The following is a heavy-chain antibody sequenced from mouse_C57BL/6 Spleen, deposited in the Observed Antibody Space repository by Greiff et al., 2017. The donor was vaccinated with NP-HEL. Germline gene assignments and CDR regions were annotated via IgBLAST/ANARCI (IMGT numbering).Heavy chain of an antibody. J-gene: IGHJ2*01. CDR3: SRGSSGYPFDY. Sequence: DVQLQESGPGLVKPSQSLSLTCSVTGYSITSGYYWNWIRQFPGNKLEWMGYISYDGSNNYNPSLKNRISITRDTSKNQFFLKLNSVTTEDTATYYCSRGSSGYPFDYWGQGTTLTVSS. CDR2: ISYDGSN. D-gene: IGHD3-2*02. CDR1: GYSITSGYY. V-gene: IGHV3-6*01.